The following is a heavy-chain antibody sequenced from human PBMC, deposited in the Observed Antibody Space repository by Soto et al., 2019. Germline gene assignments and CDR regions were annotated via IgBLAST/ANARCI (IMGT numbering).Heavy chain of an antibody. CDR3: ARGRIAARPLGASRFDY. CDR1: GYTFTSYY. Sequence: ASVKVSCKASGYTFTSYYMHWVRQAPGQGLEWMGIINPSGGSTSYAQKFQGRVTMTRDTSTSTVYMGLSSLRSEDTAVYYCARGRIAARPLGASRFDYWGQGTLVTVSS. D-gene: IGHD6-6*01. V-gene: IGHV1-46*01. J-gene: IGHJ4*02. CDR2: INPSGGST.